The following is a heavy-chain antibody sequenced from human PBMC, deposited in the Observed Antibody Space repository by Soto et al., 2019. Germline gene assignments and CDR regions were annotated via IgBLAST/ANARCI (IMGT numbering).Heavy chain of an antibody. V-gene: IGHV3-48*02. CDR3: ARDSTDADSGSYSGDY. Sequence: GGSLRLSGAESGFTVSSYSMNWVRQAPGKGLEWVSYISSSSSTMYYADSVKGRFTIPRDNAKNSLFLHMNSLRDEDTAVYYCARDSTDADSGSYSGDYWGQGTLVTVS. J-gene: IGHJ4*02. CDR2: ISSSSSTM. CDR1: GFTVSSYS. D-gene: IGHD1-26*01.